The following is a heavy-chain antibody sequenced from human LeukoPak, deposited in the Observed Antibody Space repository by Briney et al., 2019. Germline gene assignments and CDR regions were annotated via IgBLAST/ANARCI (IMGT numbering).Heavy chain of an antibody. V-gene: IGHV4-61*01. J-gene: IGHJ3*02. CDR2: IYYSGST. CDR1: GYSISSGYY. Sequence: PSETLSLTCTVSGYSISSGYYWGWIRQPPGKGLEWIGYIYYSGSTNYNPSLKSRVTISVDTSKNQFSLKLSSVTAADTAVYYCARPQNGFWSGQGAFDIWGQGTMVSVSS. CDR3: ARPQNGFWSGQGAFDI. D-gene: IGHD3-3*01.